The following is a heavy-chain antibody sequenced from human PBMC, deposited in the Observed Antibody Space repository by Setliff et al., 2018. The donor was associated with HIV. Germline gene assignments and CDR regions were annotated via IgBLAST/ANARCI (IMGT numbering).Heavy chain of an antibody. V-gene: IGHV4-59*12. CDR1: GGSINTY. CDR3: TRDIQAAGTGWFDP. Sequence: SETLSLTCTVSGGSINTYWSWIRQPPGKGLEWIGYINYSGRTNYNPSLKSRATISLDTSKNQFSLKLTSVTAADTAVYYCTRDIQAAGTGWFDPWGQGTLVTVSS. J-gene: IGHJ5*02. D-gene: IGHD6-13*01. CDR2: INYSGRT.